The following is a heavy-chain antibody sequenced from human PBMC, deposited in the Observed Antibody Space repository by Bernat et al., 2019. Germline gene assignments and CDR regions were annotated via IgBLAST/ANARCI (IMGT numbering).Heavy chain of an antibody. CDR2: LLSDGSDE. CDR3: ARAGFGTVSYFSYYMDV. D-gene: IGHD1-1*01. Sequence: QVQVVVSGGAVVQPGRSLRLSCAASGFTFGSYGMHWVRQAPGKGLEWVALLLSDGSDEYYADSVKGRFTLSRDISKNALYLQMNRLRVEDTAVYFCARAGFGTVSYFSYYMDVWGKGTTVAVSS. V-gene: IGHV3-33*01. J-gene: IGHJ6*03. CDR1: GFTFGSYG.